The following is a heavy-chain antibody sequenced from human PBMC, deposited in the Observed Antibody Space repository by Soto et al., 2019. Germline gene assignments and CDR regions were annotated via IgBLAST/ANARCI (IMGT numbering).Heavy chain of an antibody. Sequence: PSETLSLTCAVYGGSFSGYYWSWIRQPPGKGLEWIGVINHSGSTNYNPSLKSRVTISVDTSKNQFSLKLSSVTAADTAVYYCARKIVVVPAAIGYYYYGMDVWGQGTTVTVSS. J-gene: IGHJ6*02. V-gene: IGHV4-34*01. D-gene: IGHD2-2*01. CDR1: GGSFSGYY. CDR3: ARKIVVVPAAIGYYYYGMDV. CDR2: INHSGST.